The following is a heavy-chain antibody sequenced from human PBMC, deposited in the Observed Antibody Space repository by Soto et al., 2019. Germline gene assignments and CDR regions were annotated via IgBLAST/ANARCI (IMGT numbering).Heavy chain of an antibody. Sequence: QVQLVQSGAEVKKPGASVKVSCKASGYTFTSYYMHWVRQAPGQGLEWMGIINPSGGSTSYAQKLQGRVTMTRDTPTSTVYMELSSLRSEDTAVYYCATVGIGYCSGGSCYRPVKSAFDIWGQGTMVTVSS. V-gene: IGHV1-46*03. D-gene: IGHD2-15*01. CDR1: GYTFTSYY. CDR2: INPSGGST. CDR3: ATVGIGYCSGGSCYRPVKSAFDI. J-gene: IGHJ3*02.